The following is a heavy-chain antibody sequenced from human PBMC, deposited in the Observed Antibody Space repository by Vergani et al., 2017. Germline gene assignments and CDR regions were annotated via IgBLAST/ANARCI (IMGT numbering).Heavy chain of an antibody. CDR3: ALAQSSTGCMSRVCITAETGSWFDP. V-gene: IGHV1-45*02. D-gene: IGHD2-2*01. CDR1: GYTFTYHY. CDR2: ITPFNGNT. Sequence: QMQLVQSGAEVKKTGSSVKASCKASGYTFTYHYLHWVRQAPGQALEWMGWITPFNGNTNYAQKFQDRVTITRDRSMSTAYIELSSLRSVDTAMYYCALAQSSTGCMSRVCITAETGSWFDPWGQGTLVTVSS. J-gene: IGHJ5*02.